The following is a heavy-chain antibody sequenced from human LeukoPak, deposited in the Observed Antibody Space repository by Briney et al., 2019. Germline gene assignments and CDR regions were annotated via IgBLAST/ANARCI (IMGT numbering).Heavy chain of an antibody. CDR2: IYTSGST. CDR1: GGSISSGSYY. Sequence: PSQTLSLPCTVSGGSISSGSYYWSWIRQPAGKGLEWIGRIYTSGSTNYNPSLKSRVTISVDTSKNQFSLKLSSVTAADTAVYYCARGYGDYGFDYWGQGTLVTVSS. CDR3: ARGYGDYGFDY. D-gene: IGHD4-17*01. J-gene: IGHJ4*02. V-gene: IGHV4-61*02.